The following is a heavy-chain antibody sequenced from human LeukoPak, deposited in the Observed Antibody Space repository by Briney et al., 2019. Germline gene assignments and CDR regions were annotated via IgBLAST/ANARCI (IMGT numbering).Heavy chain of an antibody. J-gene: IGHJ4*02. V-gene: IGHV3-73*01. Sequence: PGGSLRLSCAASGFTFSDSAMHWVRQASGKGLEWVGRIRSKANTYATSYAASVEGRFTISRDDSKNTVFLQMNSLKTDDTAVYYCTTSTVVTPTNDYWGQGTLVTVSS. CDR3: TTSTVVTPTNDY. CDR1: GFTFSDSA. CDR2: IRSKANTYAT. D-gene: IGHD4-23*01.